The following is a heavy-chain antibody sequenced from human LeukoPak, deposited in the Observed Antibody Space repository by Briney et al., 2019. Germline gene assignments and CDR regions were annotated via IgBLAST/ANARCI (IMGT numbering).Heavy chain of an antibody. J-gene: IGHJ4*02. Sequence: SETLSLTCAVYGGSFSGYYWSWIRQPPGKGLEWIGSIYYSGSTYYNPSLKSRVTISVDTSKNQFSLKLSSVTAADTAVYYCARERFGYSGPHFDYWGQGTLVTVSS. CDR2: IYYSGST. D-gene: IGHD5-18*01. CDR1: GGSFSGYY. CDR3: ARERFGYSGPHFDY. V-gene: IGHV4-34*01.